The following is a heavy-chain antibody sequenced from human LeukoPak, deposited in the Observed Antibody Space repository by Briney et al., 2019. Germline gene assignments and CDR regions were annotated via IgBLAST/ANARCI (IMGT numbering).Heavy chain of an antibody. CDR3: ASALYYYDSSGYSLGY. CDR2: IIPILGIA. D-gene: IGHD3-22*01. V-gene: IGHV1-69*04. CDR1: GGTFSSYA. J-gene: IGHJ4*02. Sequence: SVKVSCKASGGTFSSYAISWVRQAPGQGLEWMGRIIPILGIANYAQKFQGRVTIAADKSTSTAYMELSSLRSEDTAVYYCASALYYYDSSGYSLGYWGQGTLVTVSS.